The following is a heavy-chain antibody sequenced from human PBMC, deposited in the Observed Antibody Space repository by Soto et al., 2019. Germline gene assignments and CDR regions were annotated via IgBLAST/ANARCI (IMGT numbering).Heavy chain of an antibody. CDR3: AKDPNGNYVGAFDG. J-gene: IGHJ3*01. Sequence: EVQLLESGGGLVQPGGSLRLSCAASGFTFSSYALVWVRQAPGKGLEWVSSITGDGGITNYADSVRGRFTISRDNSKDTLYLQMNSLRAEDTALYYCAKDPNGNYVGAFDGWGQGTMVTVSS. D-gene: IGHD4-17*01. CDR2: ITGDGGIT. CDR1: GFTFSSYA. V-gene: IGHV3-23*01.